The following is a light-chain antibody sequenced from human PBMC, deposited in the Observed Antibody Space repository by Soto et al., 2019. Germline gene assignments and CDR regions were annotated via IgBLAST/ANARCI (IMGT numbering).Light chain of an antibody. CDR3: QQYDSYRT. V-gene: IGKV1-5*03. CDR1: QSISSW. CDR2: EAS. J-gene: IGKJ1*01. Sequence: DIQMTQSPSTLSASVGDRVTITCRASQSISSWLAWYQQKPGKAPKLLIYEASSLGSGVPSRFSGSGSGTEFTLTISSLQPDDFATYYCQQYDSYRTFGQGTKVENK.